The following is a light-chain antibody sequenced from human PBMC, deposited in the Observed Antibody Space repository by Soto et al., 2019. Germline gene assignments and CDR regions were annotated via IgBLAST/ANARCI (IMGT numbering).Light chain of an antibody. CDR3: CSYAGSYTHVV. J-gene: IGLJ2*01. V-gene: IGLV2-11*01. CDR1: SSDVGGYND. Sequence: QSALTQPRSVSGSPGQSVTISCTGTSSDVGGYNDVSWYQQHPGKAPKLMIYDVSKRPSGVPDRFSGSKSGNTASLTISGLQPEDEADYYCCSYAGSYTHVVFGGGTKLTVL. CDR2: DVS.